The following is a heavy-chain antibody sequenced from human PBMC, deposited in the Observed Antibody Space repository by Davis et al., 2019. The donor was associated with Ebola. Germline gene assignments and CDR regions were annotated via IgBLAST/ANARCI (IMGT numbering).Heavy chain of an antibody. CDR3: GRGDYGDHREPFDH. CDR2: INTDKNYR. CDR1: GYAFTLYG. J-gene: IGHJ4*02. V-gene: IGHV1-18*04. Sequence: ASVKVSCKASGYAFTLYGISWVRQAPGQGLEWMGWINTDKNYRSYGQRFQGRLTMTTDTSTSTVYMELSSLTSDDTAVYYCGRGDYGDHREPFDHWGQGTLISVSS. D-gene: IGHD4-17*01.